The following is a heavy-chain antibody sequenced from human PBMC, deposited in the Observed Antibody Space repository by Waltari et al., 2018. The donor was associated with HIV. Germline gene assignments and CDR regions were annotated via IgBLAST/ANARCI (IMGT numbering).Heavy chain of an antibody. CDR2: IDSDDNI. Sequence: EVQLVETGGGLIQPGGFLRLSCVASGFHVGNNFMTWVRQAPGKGLEWVSVIDSDDNIYYADSVKGRLTISRDNSKNTVYLQMNSLEVEDTAKYYCAKGLRNYAYDYWGRGTLVTVSS. J-gene: IGHJ4*02. V-gene: IGHV3-53*02. CDR1: GFHVGNNF. D-gene: IGHD3-16*01. CDR3: AKGLRNYAYDY.